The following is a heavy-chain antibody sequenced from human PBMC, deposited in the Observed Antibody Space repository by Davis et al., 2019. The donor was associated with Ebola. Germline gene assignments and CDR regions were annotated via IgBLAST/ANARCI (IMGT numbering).Heavy chain of an antibody. CDR2: INPNDGRT. V-gene: IGHV1-46*01. CDR3: ARSLQLAAAGTYVVDY. D-gene: IGHD6-13*01. Sequence: ASVKVSCKASGYTFTNYYMHWVRQAPGQGLEWMGMINPNDGRTIYAQKFQGRVTMTRDTSTSTVYMELSSLRSEDTAVYYCARSLQLAAAGTYVVDYWGQGTLVTVSS. CDR1: GYTFTNYY. J-gene: IGHJ4*02.